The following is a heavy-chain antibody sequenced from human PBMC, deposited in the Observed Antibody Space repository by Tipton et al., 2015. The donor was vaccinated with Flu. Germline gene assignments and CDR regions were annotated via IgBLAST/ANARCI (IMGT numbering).Heavy chain of an antibody. CDR1: GGSISSGSYY. CDR2: IYTSGST. J-gene: IGHJ6*02. D-gene: IGHD5-18*01. CDR3: ARGGYSYGYGKNYYYYGMDV. V-gene: IGHV4-61*02. Sequence: TLSLTCTVSGGSISSGSYYWSWIRQPAGKGLEWIGRIYTSGSTNYNPSLKSRVTISVDTSKNQFSLKLSSVTAAATAVYYCARGGYSYGYGKNYYYYGMDVWGQGTTVTVSS.